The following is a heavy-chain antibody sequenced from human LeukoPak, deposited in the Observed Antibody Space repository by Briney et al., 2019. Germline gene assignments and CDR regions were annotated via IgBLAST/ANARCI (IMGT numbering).Heavy chain of an antibody. Sequence: SETLSLTCAVYGGSFSGYYWSWIRQPPGKGLEWNGEINHSGSTNYNPSLKSRVTISVDTSKNQFSLKLSSVTAADTAVYYCARTSPTYYYGSGSYQIDYWGQGTLVTVSS. CDR1: GGSFSGYY. V-gene: IGHV4-34*01. D-gene: IGHD3-10*01. CDR2: INHSGST. CDR3: ARTSPTYYYGSGSYQIDY. J-gene: IGHJ4*02.